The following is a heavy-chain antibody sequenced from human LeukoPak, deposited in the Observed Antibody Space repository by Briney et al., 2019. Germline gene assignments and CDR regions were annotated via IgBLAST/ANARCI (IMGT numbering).Heavy chain of an antibody. J-gene: IGHJ4*02. Sequence: GGSLRLSCAASGFTFNDFAMHWVRQAPGKGLEWLANIKQDGSEKYYVDSVKGRFTTSRDNAKNSLYLQMNSLRAEDTAVYYCARTYYDFWSGSRTTSYFDYWGQGTLVTVSS. D-gene: IGHD3-3*01. CDR1: GFTFNDFA. CDR3: ARTYYDFWSGSRTTSYFDY. V-gene: IGHV3-7*01. CDR2: IKQDGSEK.